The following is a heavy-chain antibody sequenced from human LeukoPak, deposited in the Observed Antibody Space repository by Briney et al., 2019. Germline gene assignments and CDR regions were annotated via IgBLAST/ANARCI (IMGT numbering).Heavy chain of an antibody. Sequence: GASVKVSCKASGYTFTSYGISWVRQAPGQGLEWMGWISAYNGNTNYAQKLQGRVTMTTDTSTSTAYMELRSLRSDDTAVYYCARTRRQQQLNWFDPWGQGTLVTASS. V-gene: IGHV1-18*01. CDR2: ISAYNGNT. CDR3: ARTRRQQQLNWFDP. CDR1: GYTFTSYG. D-gene: IGHD6-13*01. J-gene: IGHJ5*02.